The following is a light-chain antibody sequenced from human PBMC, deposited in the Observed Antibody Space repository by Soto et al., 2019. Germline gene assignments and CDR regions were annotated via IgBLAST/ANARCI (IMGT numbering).Light chain of an antibody. V-gene: IGKV3-11*01. J-gene: IGKJ2*01. CDR1: QSVSSY. Sequence: EIVLTQSPATLSLSPGERATLSCRASQSVSSYLAWYQQKPGQAPRLLIYDASNRATGIPARFSGSGSGTDFTLTISSLEPEDXXVYXXXQRXNWPPYTFGQGTKLEIK. CDR3: XQRXNWPPYT. CDR2: DAS.